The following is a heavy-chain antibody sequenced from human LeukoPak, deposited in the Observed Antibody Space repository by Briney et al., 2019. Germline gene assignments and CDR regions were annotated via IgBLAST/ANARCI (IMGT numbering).Heavy chain of an antibody. V-gene: IGHV1-8*01. CDR3: ARLYCSGGSCYSSYYYYMDV. CDR1: GYTFTSYD. Sequence: ASVKVSCKASGYTFTSYDINWVRRATGQGLEWMGWMNPNSGNTGYAQKFQGRVTMTRNTSISTAYMELSSLRSEDTAVYYCARLYCSGGSCYSSYYYYMDVWGKGTTVTVSS. CDR2: MNPNSGNT. D-gene: IGHD2-15*01. J-gene: IGHJ6*03.